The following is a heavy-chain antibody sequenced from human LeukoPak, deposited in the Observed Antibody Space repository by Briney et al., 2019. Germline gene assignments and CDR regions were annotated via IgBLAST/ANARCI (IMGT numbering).Heavy chain of an antibody. CDR2: VTPSGVA. V-gene: IGHV4-38-2*01. Sequence: SETLSLTCAVSGYSISSGYYWGWIRQPPGKGLEWIGEVTPSGVAHYNPSLKSPVTISVDTSKNQFSLMVTSVTAADTALYFCARALYYEPSYLDSRGRGTLVTVSS. D-gene: IGHD3-22*01. CDR1: GYSISSGYY. J-gene: IGHJ4*02. CDR3: ARALYYEPSYLDS.